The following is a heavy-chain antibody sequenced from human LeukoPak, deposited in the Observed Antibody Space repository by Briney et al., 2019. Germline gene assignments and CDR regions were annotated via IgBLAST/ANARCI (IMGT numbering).Heavy chain of an antibody. CDR1: GGTFSSYA. D-gene: IGHD3-9*01. CDR3: ARGPDVLRYFDWIMDV. J-gene: IGHJ6*03. V-gene: IGHV1-69*13. CDR2: IIPIFGTA. Sequence: GASVKVSCKASGGTFSSYAISWVRQAPGQGLEWMGGIIPIFGTANYAQKFQGRVTITADESTSTAYMELSSLRSEDTAVYYCARGPDVLRYFDWIMDVWGKGTTVTISS.